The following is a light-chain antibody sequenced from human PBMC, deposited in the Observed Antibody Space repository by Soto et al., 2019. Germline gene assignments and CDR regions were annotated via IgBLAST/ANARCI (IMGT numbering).Light chain of an antibody. CDR1: QSVNSR. J-gene: IGKJ5*01. CDR3: QQYFTPPAT. CDR2: VAS. V-gene: IGKV3-11*01. Sequence: IVLTQSPGTLALSPGERATLSCRASQSVNSRLACYQHKPGQSPMLLISVASNRTSGIPARCSAWGSGTEFTPPTSRVHPADFALYYCQQYFTPPATFGQGTRLEIK.